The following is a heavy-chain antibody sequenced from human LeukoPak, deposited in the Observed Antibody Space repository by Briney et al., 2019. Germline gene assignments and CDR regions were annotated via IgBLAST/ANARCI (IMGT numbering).Heavy chain of an antibody. Sequence: GRSLRLSCAASGFTFDDHAMHWLRQAPGKGLEGVSGISWNSGRIGYADSVKGRFTISRDNAKKSLYLQMNSLRAEDTALYYCAKDRNYETDYYFDYWGQGTPVTVSS. CDR1: GFTFDDHA. V-gene: IGHV3-9*01. CDR2: ISWNSGRI. J-gene: IGHJ4*02. CDR3: AKDRNYETDYYFDY. D-gene: IGHD1-7*01.